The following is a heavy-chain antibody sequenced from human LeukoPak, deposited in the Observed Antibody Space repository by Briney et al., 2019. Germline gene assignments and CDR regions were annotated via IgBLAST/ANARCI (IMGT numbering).Heavy chain of an antibody. D-gene: IGHD3-9*01. J-gene: IGHJ4*02. V-gene: IGHV1-46*01. CDR3: AKDAVAYFDWLFPDY. CDR1: GYTFTSYY. Sequence: GASVKVSCKASGYTFTSYYMHWVRQAPGQGLEWMGIINPSGGSTSYAQKFQGRVTMTRDTSTSTVYMELNSLRAEDTAVYYCAKDAVAYFDWLFPDYWGQGTLVTVSS. CDR2: INPSGGST.